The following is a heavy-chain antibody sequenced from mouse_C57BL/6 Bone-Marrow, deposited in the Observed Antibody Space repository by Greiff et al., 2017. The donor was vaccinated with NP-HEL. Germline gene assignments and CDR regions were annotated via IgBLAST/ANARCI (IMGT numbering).Heavy chain of an antibody. CDR3: ARETVVATGAY. CDR1: GYTFTSYW. J-gene: IGHJ3*01. CDR2: IDPSDSYT. V-gene: IGHV1-69*01. Sequence: VQLQQPGAELVMPGASVKLSCKASGYTFTSYWMHWVKQRPGQGLEWIGEIDPSDSYTNYNQKFKGKSTLTVDKSSSTAYMQLSSLTSEDSAVDYCARETVVATGAYWGQGTLVTVSA. D-gene: IGHD1-1*01.